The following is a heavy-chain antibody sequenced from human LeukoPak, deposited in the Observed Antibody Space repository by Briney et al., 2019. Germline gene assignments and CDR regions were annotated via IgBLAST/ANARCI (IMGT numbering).Heavy chain of an antibody. D-gene: IGHD3-22*01. CDR1: GFTFSSYA. J-gene: IGHJ4*02. CDR2: ISGSGGST. V-gene: IGHV3-23*01. CDR3: AKPPSRGPYDSSGYFDY. Sequence: GGSLRLSCAASGFTFSSYAMSWVRQAPGKGLEWVSAISGSGGSTYYADSLKGRVTISRDNSKNTLYLQMNSLRAEDTAVYYCAKPPSRGPYDSSGYFDYWGQGTLVTVSS.